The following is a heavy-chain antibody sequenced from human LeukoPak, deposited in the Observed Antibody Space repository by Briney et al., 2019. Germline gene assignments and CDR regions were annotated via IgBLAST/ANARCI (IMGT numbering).Heavy chain of an antibody. CDR2: IRYDGSNK. J-gene: IGHJ3*02. D-gene: IGHD2-15*01. CDR1: GFTFSSYG. V-gene: IGHV3-30*02. Sequence: GGSLRLSCAASGFTFSSYGMHWVRQAPGKGLEWVTFIRYDGSNKYYADSVKGRFTISRDNSKNTLYLQMNSLRAEDTAVYYCAKDSIFWVVVVAAKGPVDAFDIWGQGTMVTVSS. CDR3: AKDSIFWVVVVAAKGPVDAFDI.